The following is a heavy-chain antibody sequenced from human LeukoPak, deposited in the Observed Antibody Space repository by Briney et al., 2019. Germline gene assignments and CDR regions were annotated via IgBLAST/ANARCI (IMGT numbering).Heavy chain of an antibody. CDR1: GYSISSGYY. CDR3: ARGGSGSSRYGFYYYYMDV. V-gene: IGHV4-38-2*01. D-gene: IGHD6-13*01. CDR2: IFHSGST. Sequence: SETLSLTCAVSGYSISSGYYWGWIRQPPGKGLEWIGSIFHSGSTYYNPSLQSRVTISVDTSTNQFSLKLSSVTAADTAVYYCARGGSGSSRYGFYYYYMDVWGKGTTVTVSS. J-gene: IGHJ6*03.